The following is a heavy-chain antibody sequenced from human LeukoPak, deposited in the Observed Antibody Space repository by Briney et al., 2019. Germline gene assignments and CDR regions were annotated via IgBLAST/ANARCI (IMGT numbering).Heavy chain of an antibody. D-gene: IGHD6-19*01. V-gene: IGHV3-43*02. Sequence: GGSLRLSCAASGFTFGDYAMHWVRQAPGKGLEWVSLIRGDGRTTSYAGSVKGRFTIYRDNSKNSLYLQMSSLRGEDTAMYYCAKDAVAGTWLHYWGQGTLVTVSS. CDR3: AKDAVAGTWLHY. J-gene: IGHJ4*02. CDR1: GFTFGDYA. CDR2: IRGDGRTT.